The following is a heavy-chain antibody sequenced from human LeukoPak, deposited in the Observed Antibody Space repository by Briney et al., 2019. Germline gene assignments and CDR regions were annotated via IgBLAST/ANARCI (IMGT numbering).Heavy chain of an antibody. V-gene: IGHV2-5*02. J-gene: IGHJ4*02. CDR1: GFSLSTSGAG. CDR3: AHRQGSPFDY. Sequence: SGPTLVNPTQTLTLTCTFSGFSLSTSGAGEGWIRQPPGKALGWLALMYCDDDKRYSPSLKTRLTITKDTSKNQVVITMTNMDPVDTATYFCAHRQGSPFDYWGQGTLVTVSS. D-gene: IGHD3-10*01. CDR2: MYCDDDK.